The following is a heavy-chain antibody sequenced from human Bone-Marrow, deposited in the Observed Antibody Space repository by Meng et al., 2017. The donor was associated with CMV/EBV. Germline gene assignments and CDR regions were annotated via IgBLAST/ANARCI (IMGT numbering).Heavy chain of an antibody. D-gene: IGHD3-10*01. Sequence: GGSLRLSCAASGFTFSSYSMNWVRQAPGKGLEWVSSISSSSSYIYYADSLKGRFTISRDNAKKSLYLLMNSLRAEDTAVYYCARDSGSNRPYYHYYDVDVWGHGTTVTGSS. J-gene: IGHJ6*02. V-gene: IGHV3-21*01. CDR2: ISSSSSYI. CDR3: ARDSGSNRPYYHYYDVDV. CDR1: GFTFSSYS.